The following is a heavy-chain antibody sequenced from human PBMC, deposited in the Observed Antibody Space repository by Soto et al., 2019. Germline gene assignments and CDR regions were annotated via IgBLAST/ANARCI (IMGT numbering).Heavy chain of an antibody. D-gene: IGHD3-3*01. CDR3: AKGKGWFWSGLSPTSPRGGMDV. Sequence: QVQLQQWGAGLLKPSETLSLTCAVYGGSFSGYYWSWIRQPPGKGLEWIGEINHSGSTNYNPSLSGRVTLSVDTSKSQFSLKLRSVTAADTAVYYCAKGKGWFWSGLSPTSPRGGMDVWGQGTTVTVSS. CDR2: INHSGST. V-gene: IGHV4-34*01. J-gene: IGHJ6*02. CDR1: GGSFSGYY.